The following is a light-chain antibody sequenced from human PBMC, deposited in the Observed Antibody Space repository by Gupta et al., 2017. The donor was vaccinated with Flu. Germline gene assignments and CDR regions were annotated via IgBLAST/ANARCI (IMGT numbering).Light chain of an antibody. CDR2: GVS. CDR3: QQVGNYPHT. V-gene: IGKV3-20*01. CDR1: RNGSRDA. Sequence: TLPLSPVGGAVPTCRAGRNGSRDALGWYQQKPGQAPKRLLYGVSIRDTGIPYRFSGSGSGTDFTLTISRLEPEDSAVYYCQQVGNYPHTFGEGTKVEIK. J-gene: IGKJ4*01.